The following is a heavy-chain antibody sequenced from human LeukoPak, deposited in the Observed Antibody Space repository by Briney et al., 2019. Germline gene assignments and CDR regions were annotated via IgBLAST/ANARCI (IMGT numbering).Heavy chain of an antibody. J-gene: IGHJ4*02. CDR3: AKDRHYYDSSGYTDY. CDR2: ISSSSSYI. D-gene: IGHD3-22*01. CDR1: GFTFSSYS. V-gene: IGHV3-21*04. Sequence: PGGSLRLSCAASGFTFSSYSMNWVRQAPGKGLEWVSSISSSSSYIYYADSVKGRFTISRDNSKNTLYLQMNSLRAEDTAVYYCAKDRHYYDSSGYTDYWGQGTLVTVSS.